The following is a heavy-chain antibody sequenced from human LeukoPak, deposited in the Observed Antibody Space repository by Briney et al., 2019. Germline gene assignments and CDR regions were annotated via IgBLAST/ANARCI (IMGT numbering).Heavy chain of an antibody. CDR2: ISGSGGST. CDR3: AKKSAMGWFDP. V-gene: IGHV3-23*01. CDR1: GFTFGKYA. J-gene: IGHJ5*02. D-gene: IGHD2-2*01. Sequence: GGSLRLSCTGSGFTFGKYAMSWVRQAPGKGLEWVSGISGSGGSTYYADSVKGRFTISRDNSKNTLYLQMNSLRAEDTAVYYCAKKSAMGWFDPWGQGTLVTVSS.